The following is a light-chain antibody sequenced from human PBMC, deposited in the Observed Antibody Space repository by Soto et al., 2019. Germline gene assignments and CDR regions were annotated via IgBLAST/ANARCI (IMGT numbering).Light chain of an antibody. J-gene: IGLJ3*02. V-gene: IGLV2-14*01. CDR3: SSYTTSGTPV. CDR1: SSDVGGYNY. Sequence: QSALTQPASVSGSPGQTITISCTGTSSDVGGYNYLSWYQQHPGKAPKVMIYEVSNRPSGVSNRFSGSKSGNTASLTISGLQPEDEADHFCSSYTTSGTPVFGGGTKLTVL. CDR2: EVS.